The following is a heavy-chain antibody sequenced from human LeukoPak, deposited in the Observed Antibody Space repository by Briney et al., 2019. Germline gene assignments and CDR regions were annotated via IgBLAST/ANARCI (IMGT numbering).Heavy chain of an antibody. CDR3: ASISSWPEVDY. Sequence: GGSLRLSCAASGFTFSDYYMSWIRQAPGKGLEWVSYIGSSGSTIYYADSVKGRFTISRDNAENSLYLQMNSLRAEDTAVYYCASISSWPEVDYWGQGTLVTVSS. CDR2: IGSSGSTI. CDR1: GFTFSDYY. J-gene: IGHJ4*02. V-gene: IGHV3-11*01. D-gene: IGHD6-13*01.